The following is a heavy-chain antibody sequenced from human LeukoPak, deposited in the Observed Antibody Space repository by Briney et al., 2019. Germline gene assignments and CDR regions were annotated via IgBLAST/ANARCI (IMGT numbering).Heavy chain of an antibody. CDR2: INPNSGGT. Sequence: ASVRVSSKPSGYTFTVYYMHWVRQAPGQGLEWMGWINPNSGGTNYAQKFQGRVTMTRDTSISTAYMELSRLRSDDTAVYYCARDGGLLWFGNIDYWGQGTLVTVSS. D-gene: IGHD3-10*01. V-gene: IGHV1-2*02. J-gene: IGHJ4*02. CDR3: ARDGGLLWFGNIDY. CDR1: GYTFTVYY.